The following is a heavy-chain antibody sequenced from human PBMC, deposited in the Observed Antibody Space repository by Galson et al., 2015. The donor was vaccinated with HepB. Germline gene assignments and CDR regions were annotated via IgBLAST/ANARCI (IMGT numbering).Heavy chain of an antibody. CDR1: GGTFSSYA. CDR3: APENDHDTKHYYGSGHGGY. D-gene: IGHD3-10*01. Sequence: SVKVSCKASGGTFSSYAISWVRQAPGQGLEWMGRIIPILGIANYAQKFQGRVTITADKSTSTAYMELSSLRSEDTAVYYCAPENDHDTKHYYGSGHGGYWGQGTLVTVSS. J-gene: IGHJ4*02. CDR2: IIPILGIA. V-gene: IGHV1-69*04.